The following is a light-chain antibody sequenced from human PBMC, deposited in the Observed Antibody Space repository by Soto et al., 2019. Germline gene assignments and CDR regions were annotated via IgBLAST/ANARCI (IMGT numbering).Light chain of an antibody. Sequence: QSALTQPASVSGSPGQSITISCTGTSSDVGSYNLVSWYQQHPGKAPKLMIYEGSKRPSGVSNRFSGSKAGNTASLTISGLEAEDEGDYYCCSYAGSSTPYVVGTGTKVTVL. CDR1: SSDVGSYNL. CDR3: CSYAGSSTPYV. CDR2: EGS. J-gene: IGLJ1*01. V-gene: IGLV2-23*01.